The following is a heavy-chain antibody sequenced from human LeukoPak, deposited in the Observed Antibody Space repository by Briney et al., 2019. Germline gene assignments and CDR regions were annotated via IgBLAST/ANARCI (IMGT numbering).Heavy chain of an antibody. CDR3: ARDDYDILTGYYMTPYNWFDP. D-gene: IGHD3-9*01. CDR1: GYTFTSYA. V-gene: IGHV7-4-1*02. CDR2: INTNTGNP. J-gene: IGHJ5*02. Sequence: ASVKVSCKASGYTFTSYAMNWVRQAPGQGLEWMGWINTNTGNPTYAQGFTGRFVFSLDTSVSTAYLQISSLKAEDTAVHYCARDDYDILTGYYMTPYNWFDPWGQGTLVTVSS.